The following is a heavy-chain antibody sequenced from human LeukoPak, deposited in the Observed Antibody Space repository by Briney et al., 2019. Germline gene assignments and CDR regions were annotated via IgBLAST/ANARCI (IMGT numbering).Heavy chain of an antibody. CDR1: GFTFSSCG. Sequence: GGSLRLSCAASGFTFSSCGMHWVRQAPGKGLEWVAVIWYDGRNKYYADSVRGRFTISRDNTKNTLYLQMNSLRAEDTAVYYCARATVATTGDYWGQGTLVTVSS. V-gene: IGHV3-33*08. CDR2: IWYDGRNK. CDR3: ARATVATTGDY. J-gene: IGHJ4*02. D-gene: IGHD5-12*01.